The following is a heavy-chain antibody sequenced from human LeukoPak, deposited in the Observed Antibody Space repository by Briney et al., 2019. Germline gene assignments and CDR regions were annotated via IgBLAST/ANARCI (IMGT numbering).Heavy chain of an antibody. V-gene: IGHV3-7*01. CDR2: IKPDGSGK. J-gene: IGHJ4*02. CDR3: SSQPVVLDLGC. Sequence: PGGSLRLSCAASGFTFSSYAMSWVRQAPGKGLEWVANIKPDGSGKTYVDSVKGRFTISRDNAKNSLYLQMRGLRVEDTAVYYCSSQPVVLDLGCWGQGTLVTVSS. D-gene: IGHD2-15*01. CDR1: GFTFSSYA.